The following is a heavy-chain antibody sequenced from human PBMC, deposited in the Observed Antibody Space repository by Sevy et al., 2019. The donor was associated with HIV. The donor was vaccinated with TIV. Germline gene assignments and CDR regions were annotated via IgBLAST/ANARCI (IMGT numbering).Heavy chain of an antibody. Sequence: ASVKVSCKSSGYTLTNYGVPWVRQAPGQGLEWMGWIGGYSGNTNFAQKFQGRVKMTTDTSTNTAYMELRNLRSDDTAFYSCARDGRSQGYEPDYWGQGTLVTVSS. CDR2: IGGYSGNT. J-gene: IGHJ4*02. CDR1: GYTLTNYG. CDR3: ARDGRSQGYEPDY. D-gene: IGHD5-12*01. V-gene: IGHV1-18*04.